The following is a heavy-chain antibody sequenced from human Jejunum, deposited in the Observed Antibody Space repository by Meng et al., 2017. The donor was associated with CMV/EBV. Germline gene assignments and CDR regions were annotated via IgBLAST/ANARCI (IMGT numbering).Heavy chain of an antibody. D-gene: IGHD3-3*01. CDR3: ARDSDFWTTSRFDY. CDR2: IYFTGST. Sequence: SGGSISSTSYYWGWIRQPPGKGLEWIGSIYFTGSTYYNPSLKSRVTISVDTSKNQFSLRLSSVTAADTAVYYCARDSDFWTTSRFDYWGQSTPVTVSS. CDR1: GGSISSTSYY. J-gene: IGHJ4*02. V-gene: IGHV4-39*07.